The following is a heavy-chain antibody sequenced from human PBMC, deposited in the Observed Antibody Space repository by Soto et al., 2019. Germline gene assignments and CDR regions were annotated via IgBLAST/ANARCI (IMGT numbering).Heavy chain of an antibody. D-gene: IGHD6-19*01. J-gene: IGHJ4*02. CDR2: INAGNGNT. Sequence: ASVKVSCKASGYTFTSYAMHWVRQAPGQRLEWMGWINAGNGNTKYSQKFQGRVTITRDTSASTAYMELSSLRSEDTAVYYCARAYSSGWSIDYWGQGTLVTVSS. V-gene: IGHV1-3*01. CDR1: GYTFTSYA. CDR3: ARAYSSGWSIDY.